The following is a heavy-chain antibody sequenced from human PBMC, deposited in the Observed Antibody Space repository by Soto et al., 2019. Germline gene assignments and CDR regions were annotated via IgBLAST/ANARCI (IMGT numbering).Heavy chain of an antibody. CDR1: GDSVSSNSAA. Sequence: SQTLSLTCAISGDSVSSNSAAWNWIRQSPSIDLEWLGRTYYRSKWYYDYAESVKSRITINPYTYKNQFSLQLNSVTPEDTAVYYCARAGYCSGGSCYYFDYWGQGTLVTVSS. V-gene: IGHV6-1*01. J-gene: IGHJ4*02. CDR2: TYYRSKWYY. CDR3: ARAGYCSGGSCYYFDY. D-gene: IGHD2-15*01.